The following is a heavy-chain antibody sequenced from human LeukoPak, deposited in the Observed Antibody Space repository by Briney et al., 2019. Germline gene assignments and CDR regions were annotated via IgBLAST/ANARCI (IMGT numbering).Heavy chain of an antibody. CDR3: ARGSGWSWHWFDP. J-gene: IGHJ5*02. V-gene: IGHV1-2*02. D-gene: IGHD6-19*01. CDR2: INPNSGDT. CDR1: GYTFAGYY. Sequence: GASVKVSCTASGYTFAGYYVHWVRQAPGQGLEWMGWINPNSGDTNYAQKFQGRVTMTRDTSISTAYMEMSRLRSEDTAVYYCARGSGWSWHWFDPWGQGTLVTVSS.